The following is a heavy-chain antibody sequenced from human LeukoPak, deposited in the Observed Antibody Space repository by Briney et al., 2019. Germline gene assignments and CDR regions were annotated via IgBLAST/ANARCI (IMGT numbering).Heavy chain of an antibody. V-gene: IGHV4-39*01. Sequence: SETLSLTCTVSGGSVNRGSFYWAWVRQPPGKGLEWIGGIHHSGNTYYNPSLKSRITISIDTSQDQFSLNLSSVTATDRAVYYCARHEGSYYDKSGYTFDRWGQGTLVIVSS. CDR2: IHHSGNT. CDR1: GGSVNRGSFY. CDR3: ARHEGSYYDKSGYTFDR. D-gene: IGHD3-22*01. J-gene: IGHJ4*02.